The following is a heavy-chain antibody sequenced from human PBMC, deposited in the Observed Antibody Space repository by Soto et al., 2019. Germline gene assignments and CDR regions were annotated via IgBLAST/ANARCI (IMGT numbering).Heavy chain of an antibody. CDR1: GFTFSSYW. J-gene: IGHJ4*02. CDR3: ARDELLRYFDWLVEKAPAYFDY. D-gene: IGHD3-9*01. V-gene: IGHV3-7*05. Sequence: EVQLVESGGGLAQPGGSLRLSCAASGFTFSSYWMSWVRQAPGKGLEWVANIKQDGSEKYYVDSVKGRFTISRDNAKNSLYLQMNSLRAEDTAVYYCARDELLRYFDWLVEKAPAYFDYWGQGTLVTVSS. CDR2: IKQDGSEK.